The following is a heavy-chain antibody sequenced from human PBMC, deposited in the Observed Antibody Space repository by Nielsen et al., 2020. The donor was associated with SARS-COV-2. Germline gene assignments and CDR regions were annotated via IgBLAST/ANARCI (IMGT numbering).Heavy chain of an antibody. CDR3: AKILDRYSSTDY. D-gene: IGHD6-19*01. J-gene: IGHJ4*02. CDR2: IWYDGSNK. V-gene: IGHV3-33*03. CDR1: GFTFSSYG. Sequence: GESLKISCAASGFTFSSYGMHWVRQAPGKGLEWVAVIWYDGSNKYYADSVKGRFTISRDNAKNSLYLQMNSLRAEDTALYYCAKILDRYSSTDYWGQGTLVTVSS.